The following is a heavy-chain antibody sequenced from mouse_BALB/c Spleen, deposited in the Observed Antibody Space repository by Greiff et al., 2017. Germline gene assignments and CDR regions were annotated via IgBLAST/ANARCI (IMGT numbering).Heavy chain of an antibody. D-gene: IGHD2-10*02. Sequence: VQLVESGPGLVQPSQSLSITCTVSGFSLTSYGVHWVRQSPGKGLEWLGVIWSGGSTDYNAAFISRLSISKDNSKSQVFFKMNSLQANDTAIYYCARKEYGNRWYAMDYWGQGTSVTVSS. CDR3: ARKEYGNRWYAMDY. CDR1: GFSLTSYG. V-gene: IGHV2-2*02. CDR2: IWSGGST. J-gene: IGHJ4*01.